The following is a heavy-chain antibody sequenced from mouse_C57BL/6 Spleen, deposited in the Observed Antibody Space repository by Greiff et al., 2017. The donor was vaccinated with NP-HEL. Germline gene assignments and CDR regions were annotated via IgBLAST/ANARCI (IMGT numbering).Heavy chain of an antibody. Sequence: EVKVVESGGGLVKPGGSLKLSCAASGFTFSSYAMSWVRQTPEKRLEWVATISDGGSYTYYPDNVKGRFTISRNNAKNNLYLQMSHLKSDDTAMYYCATMVTTDYFDYWGQGTTLTVSS. CDR1: GFTFSSYA. CDR2: ISDGGSYT. J-gene: IGHJ2*01. V-gene: IGHV5-4*03. D-gene: IGHD2-2*01. CDR3: ATMVTTDYFDY.